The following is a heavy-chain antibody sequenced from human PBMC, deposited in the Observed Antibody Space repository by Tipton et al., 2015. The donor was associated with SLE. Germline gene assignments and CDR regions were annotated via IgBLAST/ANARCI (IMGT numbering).Heavy chain of an antibody. CDR3: ARGGLGVSYYYYMDV. CDR1: GGSISSYY. V-gene: IGHV4-59*01. J-gene: IGHJ6*03. D-gene: IGHD1-26*01. Sequence: TLSLTCVVYGGSISSYYWSWIRQPPGKGLEWIGYIYYSGSTNYNPSLKSRVTISVDTSKNQFSLKLSSVTAADTAVYYCARGGLGVSYYYYMDVWGKGTTVTVSS. CDR2: IYYSGST.